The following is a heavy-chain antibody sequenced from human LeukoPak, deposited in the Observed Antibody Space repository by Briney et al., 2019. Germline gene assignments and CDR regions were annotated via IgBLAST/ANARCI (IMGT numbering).Heavy chain of an antibody. CDR3: ARDQVTVATPYFDS. CDR1: GYTFTGYH. CDR2: INCNSGGT. J-gene: IGHJ4*02. Sequence: ASVKVSCKASGYTFTGYHIHWVRQAPGQGLEWMGWINCNSGGTKFAQKFQGRVTLTRDTSISTAYVELSRLRSDDTAVYFCARDQVTVATPYFDSWGRGSLVTVS. V-gene: IGHV1-2*02. D-gene: IGHD4-23*01.